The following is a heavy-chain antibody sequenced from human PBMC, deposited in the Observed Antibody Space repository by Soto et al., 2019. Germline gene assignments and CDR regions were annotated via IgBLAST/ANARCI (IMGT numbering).Heavy chain of an antibody. Sequence: QVQLVQSGSEVKKPGALVKVSCKTSGYRFTDYGISWVRQAPGQGLEWMGWISDDNGNTNYAQKLRGRICMTTETTRRTAYMEQRSLRADDTAVYFCAGEGYQSGSETYSPPRYYGIDVWGQGTTVTVSS. CDR3: AGEGYQSGSETYSPPRYYGIDV. CDR1: GYRFTDYG. J-gene: IGHJ6*02. V-gene: IGHV1-18*01. D-gene: IGHD3-10*01. CDR2: ISDDNGNT.